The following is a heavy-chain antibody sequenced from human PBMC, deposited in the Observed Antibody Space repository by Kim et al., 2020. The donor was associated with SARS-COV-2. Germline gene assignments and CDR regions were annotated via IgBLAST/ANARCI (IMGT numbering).Heavy chain of an antibody. V-gene: IGHV5-10-1*01. J-gene: IGHJ4*02. CDR3: ATLAYSYGRLGDY. D-gene: IGHD5-18*01. Sequence: YGPSVQGHVTISADKSISTAYLQWSSLKASDTAMYYCATLAYSYGRLGDYWGQGTLVTVSS.